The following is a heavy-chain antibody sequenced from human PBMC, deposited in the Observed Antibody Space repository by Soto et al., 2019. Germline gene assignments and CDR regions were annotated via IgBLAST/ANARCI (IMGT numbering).Heavy chain of an antibody. D-gene: IGHD5-18*01. J-gene: IGHJ4*02. CDR3: AFPLLDTAMVTY. V-gene: IGHV3-23*01. Sequence: EVQLLESGGGLVQPGGSLRLSCAASGFTFSSYAMSWVRQAPGKGLEWVSAISGSGGSTYYADSVKGRFTISRDNSKNTLYLQMNSLRAEDTAAYYCAFPLLDTAMVTYWGQGTLVTVSS. CDR1: GFTFSSYA. CDR2: ISGSGGST.